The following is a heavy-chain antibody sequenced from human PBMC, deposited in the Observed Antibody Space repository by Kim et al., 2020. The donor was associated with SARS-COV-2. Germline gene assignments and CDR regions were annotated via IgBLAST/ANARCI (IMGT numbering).Heavy chain of an antibody. Sequence: SETLSLTCAVYGGSFSGYYWSWIRQPPGKGLEWIGEINHSGSTNYNPSLKSRVTISVDTSKNQFSLKLSSVTAADTAVYYCARLQGRGTNWFDPWGQGTLVTVSS. CDR2: INHSGST. D-gene: IGHD3-16*01. J-gene: IGHJ5*02. V-gene: IGHV4-34*01. CDR1: GGSFSGYY. CDR3: ARLQGRGTNWFDP.